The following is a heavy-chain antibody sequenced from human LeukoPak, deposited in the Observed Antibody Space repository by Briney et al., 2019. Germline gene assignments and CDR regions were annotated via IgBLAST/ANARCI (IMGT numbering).Heavy chain of an antibody. J-gene: IGHJ4*02. CDR2: INPNSGGT. Sequence: ASVKVSCKASGYTFTGYYMHWVRQAPGQGLGWMGWINPNSGGTNYAQKFQGRVTMTRDTSISTAYMELSRLRSDDTAVYYCARGPHLWNSTPRTLWDYWGQGTLVTVSS. D-gene: IGHD2/OR15-2a*01. CDR3: ARGPHLWNSTPRTLWDY. V-gene: IGHV1-2*02. CDR1: GYTFTGYY.